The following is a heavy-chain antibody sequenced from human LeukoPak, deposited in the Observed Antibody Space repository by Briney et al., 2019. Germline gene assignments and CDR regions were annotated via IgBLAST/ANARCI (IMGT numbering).Heavy chain of an antibody. V-gene: IGHV3-23*02. J-gene: IGHJ5*02. CDR1: GFTFHSQA. D-gene: IGHD3-3*01. Sequence: GGSLRLSCAPSGFTFHSQAMTWVRQAPGQGLEWVSTISGDGYDTHYGDSVKGRFFISRDNSKGTLHLQMNSLRGDDTAVYYCTKIREASEWQNWFDPWGLGALVTVSS. CDR2: ISGDGYDT. CDR3: TKIREASEWQNWFDP.